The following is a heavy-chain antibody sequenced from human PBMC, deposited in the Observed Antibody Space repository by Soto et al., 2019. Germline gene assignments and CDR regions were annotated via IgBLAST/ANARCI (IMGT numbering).Heavy chain of an antibody. J-gene: IGHJ3*02. CDR3: VRSTLDAFNI. V-gene: IGHV3-48*02. CDR2: ISSSSSAI. Sequence: PGGSLRLSCAASGFTFSVYSMNWVRQTPGKGLEWISYISSSSSAINYADSVKGRFTISRDNAKNSLYLQMDSLRDEDTAVYYCVRSTLDAFNIWGQGTLVTVSS. CDR1: GFTFSVYS.